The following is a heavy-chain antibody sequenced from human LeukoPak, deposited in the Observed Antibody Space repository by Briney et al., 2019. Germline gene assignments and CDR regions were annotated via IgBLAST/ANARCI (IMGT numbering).Heavy chain of an antibody. J-gene: IGHJ2*01. CDR1: GVSISSSSYY. Sequence: PSETLSLTCTVSGVSISSSSYYWGWIRQPPGKGLEWIGSIYYSGSTYYNPSLKSRVTISVDTSKNQFSLKLSSVTAADTAVYYCARKSGESGQLVLESYWYFDLWGRGTLVTVSS. CDR2: IYYSGST. V-gene: IGHV4-39*07. CDR3: ARKSGESGQLVLESYWYFDL. D-gene: IGHD6-13*01.